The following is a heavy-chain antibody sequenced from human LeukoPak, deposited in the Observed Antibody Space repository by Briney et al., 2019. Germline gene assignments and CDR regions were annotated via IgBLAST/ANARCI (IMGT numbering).Heavy chain of an antibody. Sequence: RASVKVSCKASGYTFTSYGISWVRQAPGQGLEWMGWISAYNGNTNYAQKLQGRVTMTTDTSTSTAYMELRSLRSDDTAVYYCARDIVVVSAATDYFDYWGQGTLVTVSS. CDR3: ARDIVVVSAATDYFDY. CDR2: ISAYNGNT. D-gene: IGHD2-2*01. CDR1: GYTFTSYG. V-gene: IGHV1-18*01. J-gene: IGHJ4*02.